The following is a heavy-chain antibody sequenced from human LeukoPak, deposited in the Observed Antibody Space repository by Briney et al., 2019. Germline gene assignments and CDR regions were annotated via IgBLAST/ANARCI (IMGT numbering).Heavy chain of an antibody. J-gene: IGHJ5*02. CDR1: GYTFTGYY. Sequence: GASVKVSCKASGYTFTGYYMHWVRQAPGQGLEWMGWINPNSGGTNYAQKFQGRVTMTRDTSISTAYMELSRLRSDDTAVYYCARVRLRSYPILDPWGQGTLVTVSS. CDR2: INPNSGGT. V-gene: IGHV1-2*02. D-gene: IGHD1-26*01. CDR3: ARVRLRSYPILDP.